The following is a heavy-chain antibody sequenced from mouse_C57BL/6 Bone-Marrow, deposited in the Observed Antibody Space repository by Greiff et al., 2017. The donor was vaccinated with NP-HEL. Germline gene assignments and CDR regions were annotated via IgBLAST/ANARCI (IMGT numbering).Heavy chain of an antibody. CDR1: GYTFTDYY. V-gene: IGHV1-19*01. CDR3: ARFTTVVATDAMDY. CDR2: INPYNGGT. Sequence: EVQLQQSGPVLVKPGASVKMSCKASGYTFTDYYMNWVKQSHGKSLEWIGVINPYNGGTSYNQKFKGKATLTVDKSSSTAYMELNSLTSEDSAVYYCARFTTVVATDAMDYWGQGTSVTVSS. D-gene: IGHD1-1*01. J-gene: IGHJ4*01.